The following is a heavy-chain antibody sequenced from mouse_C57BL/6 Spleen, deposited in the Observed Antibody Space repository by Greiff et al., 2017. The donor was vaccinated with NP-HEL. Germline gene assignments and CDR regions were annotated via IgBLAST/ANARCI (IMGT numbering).Heavy chain of an antibody. CDR1: GYAFSSYW. J-gene: IGHJ3*01. Sequence: VKLMESGAELVKPGASVKISCKASGYAFSSYWMNWVKQRPGKGLEWIGQIYPGDGDTNYNGKFKGKATLTADKSSSTAYMQLSSLTSEDSAVYFCARRGGSSWGFAYWGQGTLVTVSA. CDR2: IYPGDGDT. CDR3: ARRGGSSWGFAY. D-gene: IGHD1-1*01. V-gene: IGHV1-80*01.